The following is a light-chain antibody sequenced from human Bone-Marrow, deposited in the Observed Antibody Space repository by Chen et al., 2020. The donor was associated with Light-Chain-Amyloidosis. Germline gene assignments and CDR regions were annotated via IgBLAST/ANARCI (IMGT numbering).Light chain of an antibody. CDR2: GAS. J-gene: IGKJ1*01. CDR3: QKYDNVPAT. CDR1: QDIRNS. Sequence: DIQMTQSPSSLSASVGDRVTIPCRASQDIRNSLAWYQQKPGRVPNLLIYGASTLQSGVPSRFSGSGSGTYFTLTITSLQAEDAANYYCQKYDNVPATFGQGTKVEIK. V-gene: IGKV1-27*01.